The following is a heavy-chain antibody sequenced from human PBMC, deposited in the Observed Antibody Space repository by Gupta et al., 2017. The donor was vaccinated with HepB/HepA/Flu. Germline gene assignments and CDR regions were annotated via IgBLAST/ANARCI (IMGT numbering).Heavy chain of an antibody. Sequence: EVQLVESGGGLVQPGGSLRLSCAASGFTFSSYEMNWVRQAPGKGLEWVSYISSGSTIYYADSVKGRFTISRDNAKNSLYLQMNSLRAEDTAVYYCARDLDFRFDLWGRGTLVTVSS. CDR2: ISSGSTI. V-gene: IGHV3-48*03. CDR3: ARDLDFRFDL. CDR1: GFTFSSYE. D-gene: IGHD3-9*01. J-gene: IGHJ2*01.